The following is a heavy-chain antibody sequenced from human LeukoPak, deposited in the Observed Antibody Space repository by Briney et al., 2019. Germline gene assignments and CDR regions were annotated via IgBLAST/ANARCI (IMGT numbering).Heavy chain of an antibody. Sequence: GGSLRLSCAASGFTFSSYWMNWVRQAPGKGLVWVSRINSDGGTTTYADSVKGRFTISRDNAKNTLYLQMNNLRAEDTAVYYCATDYYVSGSYYRLFYWGQGTLVTVSS. V-gene: IGHV3-74*01. CDR2: INSDGGTT. CDR3: ATDYYVSGSYYRLFY. CDR1: GFTFSSYW. D-gene: IGHD3-10*01. J-gene: IGHJ4*02.